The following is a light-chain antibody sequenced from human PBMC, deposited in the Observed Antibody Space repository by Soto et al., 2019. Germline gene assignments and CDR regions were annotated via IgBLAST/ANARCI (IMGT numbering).Light chain of an antibody. Sequence: DIQMTQSPSTLSASVGDRVTITCRASQSTSTWLAWYQQRPGKTPKLLISEASKLESGVPSRFGGGGSGTEFTLTISSLQPDYFATYYCQQYITYPYAFGQGTKVEIK. J-gene: IGKJ1*01. CDR2: EAS. CDR3: QQYITYPYA. CDR1: QSTSTW. V-gene: IGKV1-5*03.